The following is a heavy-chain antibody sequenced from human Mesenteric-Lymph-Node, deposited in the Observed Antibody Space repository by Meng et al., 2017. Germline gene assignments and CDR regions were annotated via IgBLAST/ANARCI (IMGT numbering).Heavy chain of an antibody. CDR2: ISGSGGSK. J-gene: IGHJ4*02. D-gene: IGHD6-13*01. CDR1: GFIYSSYA. CDR3: AKIRSELAAAGINY. Sequence: GGSLRLSCAASGFIYSSYAMSWVRQAPGKGLEWVSAISGSGGSKYYADSVKGRFTISRDNYKNTLYLQMNSLRAEDTAVYYCAKIRSELAAAGINYWGQGTLVTVSS. V-gene: IGHV3-23*01.